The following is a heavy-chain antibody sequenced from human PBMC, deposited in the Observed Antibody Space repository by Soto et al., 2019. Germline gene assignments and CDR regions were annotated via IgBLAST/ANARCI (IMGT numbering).Heavy chain of an antibody. CDR3: AKDRAGDTSSRYFYYYMDV. D-gene: IGHD2-21*02. Sequence: GGSLRLSCAASGFKFNYDAMSWVRPAPGKGLEWVSTISGSGVSTYYADSVKGRFTISRDNSKNTLYLQMNSLRAGDTAVYYCAKDRAGDTSSRYFYYYMDVWGKGTTVTVSS. CDR2: ISGSGVST. J-gene: IGHJ6*03. V-gene: IGHV3-23*01. CDR1: GFKFNYDA.